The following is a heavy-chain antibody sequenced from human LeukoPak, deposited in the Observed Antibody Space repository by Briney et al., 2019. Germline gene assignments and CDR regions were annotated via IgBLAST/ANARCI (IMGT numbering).Heavy chain of an antibody. V-gene: IGHV4-59*08. CDR2: IYYSGST. CDR3: ARFSAVAGVY. CDR1: GGSISSYY. D-gene: IGHD6-19*01. J-gene: IGHJ4*02. Sequence: AETLSLTCTVSGGSISSYYWSWIRQPPGKGLEWIGYIYYSGSTNYNPSLKSRVTISVDTSKNQFSLKLSSVTAADTAVYYCARFSAVAGVYSGQGTLVTVSS.